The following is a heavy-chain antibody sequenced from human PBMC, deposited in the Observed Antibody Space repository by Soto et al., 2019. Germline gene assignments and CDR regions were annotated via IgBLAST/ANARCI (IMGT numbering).Heavy chain of an antibody. CDR1: GFTVSSNY. CDR2: IYSGGST. D-gene: IGHD4-17*01. Sequence: GGSLRLSCAASGFTVSSNYMSWVRQAPGKGLEWVSVIYSGGSTYYADSVKGRFTISRDNSKNTLYLQMNSLRAEDTAVYYCARDLSYGDRRIDAFDIWGQGTMVTVSS. J-gene: IGHJ3*02. CDR3: ARDLSYGDRRIDAFDI. V-gene: IGHV3-66*01.